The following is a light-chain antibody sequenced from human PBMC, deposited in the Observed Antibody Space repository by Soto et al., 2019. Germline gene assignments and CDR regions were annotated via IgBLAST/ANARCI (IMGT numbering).Light chain of an antibody. CDR3: CSYAGSYTYV. V-gene: IGLV2-11*01. Sequence: SALTQPRSVSGSPGQSVTISCTGTSSNVGGYNYVSWYQQHPGKAPKVMIYDVSQRPSGVPDRFSGSKSGNTASLTISGLQAEDEADYYCCSYAGSYTYVFGPGTKVTVL. CDR2: DVS. CDR1: SSNVGGYNY. J-gene: IGLJ1*01.